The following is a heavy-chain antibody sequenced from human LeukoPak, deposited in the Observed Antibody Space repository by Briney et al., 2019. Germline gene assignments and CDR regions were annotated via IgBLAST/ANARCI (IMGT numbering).Heavy chain of an antibody. V-gene: IGHV3-74*01. J-gene: IGHJ5*02. CDR3: ASSNRFDP. CDR2: NNSDGSST. CDR1: GFTFSSYW. Sequence: GGSLRLSCAASGFTFSSYWMHWVRQAPGKGLVWVSRNNSDGSSTSYADSVKGRFTISRDNAKNTLYLQMNSLRAEDTAVYYCASSNRFDPWGQGTLVTVSS.